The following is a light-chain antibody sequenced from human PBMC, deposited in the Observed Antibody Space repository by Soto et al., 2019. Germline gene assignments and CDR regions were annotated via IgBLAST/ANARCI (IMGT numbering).Light chain of an antibody. CDR2: LGS. J-gene: IGKJ4*01. V-gene: IGKV2-28*01. CDR3: MQALQTPLT. CDR1: HSLLHSNGYNY. Sequence: DIVMTQSPLSLPVTPGEPASISCRSSHSLLHSNGYNYLDWYLQNPGQSPQLLIYLGSNRASGVPERFSGSGSCTDFTLKISSVEAADVVVYYCMQALQTPLTFGGGTKVEIK.